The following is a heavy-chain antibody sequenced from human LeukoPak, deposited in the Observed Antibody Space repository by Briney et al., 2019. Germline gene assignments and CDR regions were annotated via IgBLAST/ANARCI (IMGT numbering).Heavy chain of an antibody. CDR2: IYHSGTT. V-gene: IGHV4-38-2*01. CDR3: ARPPDNSDYGVAFDC. Sequence: SETLSLTRGVSDYSISSGYFWGWIRQPPGKGLEWIGSIYHSGTTYYNPSLKSRVTISVDTSKDQFSLKLSSVTAADTAVYYCARPPDNSDYGVAFDCWGQGTLVTVSS. CDR1: DYSISSGYF. D-gene: IGHD4-11*01. J-gene: IGHJ4*02.